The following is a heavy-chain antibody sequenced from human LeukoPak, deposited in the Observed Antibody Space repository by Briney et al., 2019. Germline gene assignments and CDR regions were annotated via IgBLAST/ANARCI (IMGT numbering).Heavy chain of an antibody. V-gene: IGHV4-59*01. J-gene: IGHJ5*02. CDR1: GGSISGSY. CDR3: AIEHDGATYSNL. Sequence: SVTLSLNCTVSGGSISGSYWNWIRQPPGKGLEWIGCIHDGGTTNYNPSLKSRVTISLHTSKNQFSLRLTSVTAADTAVYYCAIEHDGATYSNLWGQGTLVAVSS. D-gene: IGHD5-12*01. CDR2: IHDGGTT.